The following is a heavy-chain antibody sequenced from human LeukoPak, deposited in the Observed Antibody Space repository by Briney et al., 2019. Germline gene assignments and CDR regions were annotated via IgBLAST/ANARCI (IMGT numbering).Heavy chain of an antibody. CDR3: ARAGYYRFDY. J-gene: IGHJ4*02. CDR2: MNSDGTTT. V-gene: IGHV3-74*01. Sequence: GGSLRLSCAASGFTFSDSWMHWVRQVPGKGLEWVSRMNSDGTTTNYADSVKGRFTISRDNAQNTLYLQMNSLRVEDTGAYYCARAGYYRFDYWGQGTLVTVSS. CDR1: GFTFSDSW. D-gene: IGHD3-22*01.